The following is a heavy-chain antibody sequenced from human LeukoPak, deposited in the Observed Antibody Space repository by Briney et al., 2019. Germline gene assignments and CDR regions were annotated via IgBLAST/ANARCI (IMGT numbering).Heavy chain of an antibody. V-gene: IGHV4-39*07. CDR1: GGSISSSSYY. J-gene: IGHJ4*02. CDR3: AREGYDSSGYIDY. D-gene: IGHD3-22*01. CDR2: IYYSGST. Sequence: SETLSLTCTVSGGSISSSSYYWGWIRQPPGKGLEWIGSIYYSGSTYYNPSLKSRVTISVDTSKNQFSLKLSSVTAADTAVYYCAREGYDSSGYIDYWGQGTLVTVSS.